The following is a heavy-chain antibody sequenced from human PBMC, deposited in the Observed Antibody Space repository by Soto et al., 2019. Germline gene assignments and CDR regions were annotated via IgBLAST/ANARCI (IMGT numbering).Heavy chain of an antibody. V-gene: IGHV4-34*01. CDR2: INHSGST. CDR3: ARQIAATGTAGTLDY. J-gene: IGHJ4*02. CDR1: GGSLSRYY. D-gene: IGHD6-13*01. Sequence: SETRSLTRPVYGGSLSRYYWSCIRQTPGKGLEWIGEINHSGSTNYNPSLKSRVTISVDTSNNQFSLHLNSVTPEDTAVYYCARQIAATGTAGTLDYWGQGTLVTVSS.